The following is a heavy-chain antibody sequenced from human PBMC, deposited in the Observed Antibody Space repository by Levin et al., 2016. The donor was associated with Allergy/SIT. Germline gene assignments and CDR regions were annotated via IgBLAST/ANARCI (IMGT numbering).Heavy chain of an antibody. CDR2: FNPSTGAT. CDR3: ARGQVGATRDYFDY. Sequence: ASVKVSCKASGYSFTGYYMHWVRQAPGQGLEWMGWFNPSTGATNYAQKFQGRVTMTRDMSISTAYMELSRLRSDDTAVYYCARGQVGATRDYFDYWGQGTLVTVSS. V-gene: IGHV1-2*02. D-gene: IGHD1-26*01. CDR1: GYSFTGYY. J-gene: IGHJ4*02.